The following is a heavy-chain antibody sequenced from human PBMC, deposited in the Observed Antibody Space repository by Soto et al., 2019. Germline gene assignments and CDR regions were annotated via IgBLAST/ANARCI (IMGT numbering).Heavy chain of an antibody. V-gene: IGHV2-5*02. CDR1: GFSLTTRQVG. J-gene: IGHJ3*02. CDR3: AHLMITYAGAIGDDAFDI. D-gene: IGHD3-16*01. Sequence: QITLKESGPTLVEPTQTLTLTCTFSGFSLTTRQVGVGWIRQPPGQALEWLAVIYCDNDKRYSPSLERRLTVTKDTFKNQVVLTMTNMDPLDTATYYCAHLMITYAGAIGDDAFDIWGQGTTVTVSS. CDR2: IYCDNDK.